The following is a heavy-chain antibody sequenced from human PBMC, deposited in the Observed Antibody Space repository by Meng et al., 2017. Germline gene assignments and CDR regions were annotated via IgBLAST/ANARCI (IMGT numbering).Heavy chain of an antibody. J-gene: IGHJ4*02. D-gene: IGHD2-15*01. Sequence: VRRYRSGPCLQKPSQPLPLTGTVSCGSITNGGYYWSWIRHPPGKGLEWSGYSYYSGSTYYSPSLKSRVTISVDTSKTQFSLKLSSATAAVPAVYYFARDCSGGSCYSIGVWGQGTLVTVSS. CDR2: SYYSGST. CDR3: ARDCSGGSCYSIGV. CDR1: CGSITNGGYY. V-gene: IGHV4-31*03.